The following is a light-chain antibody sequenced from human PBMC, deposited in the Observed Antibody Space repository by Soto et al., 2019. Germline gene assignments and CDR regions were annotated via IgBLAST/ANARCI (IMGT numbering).Light chain of an antibody. CDR2: EVS. J-gene: IGLJ1*01. Sequence: QSVLTQPASVSGSPGQSITISCTGTSSDVGDYNYVSWYQQHPGKAPKLMIFEVSNRPSGVSHRFSGSKSGNTASLTISGLQAEDEADYYCTSYTSASTLGVFGTGTKVTVL. V-gene: IGLV2-14*01. CDR1: SSDVGDYNY. CDR3: TSYTSASTLGV.